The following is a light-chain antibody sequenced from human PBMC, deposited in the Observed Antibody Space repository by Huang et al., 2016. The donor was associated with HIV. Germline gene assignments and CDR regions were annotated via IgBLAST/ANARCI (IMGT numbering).Light chain of an antibody. J-gene: IGKJ1*01. V-gene: IGKV1-5*03. Sequence: DIQMTQSPSTLSASVGDRVTISCRASERFSSWLAWYQQKPGKAPKLLFYTTSRLQSGVPSRFGGSGSGAEFTLTISSLQPDDFATYYCLQYNSFPWTFGQGTTVEI. CDR3: LQYNSFPWT. CDR1: ERFSSW. CDR2: TTS.